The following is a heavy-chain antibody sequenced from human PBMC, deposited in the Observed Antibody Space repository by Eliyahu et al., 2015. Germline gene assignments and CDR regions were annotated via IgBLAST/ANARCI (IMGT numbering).Heavy chain of an antibody. CDR2: IIPIFGTA. V-gene: IGHV1-69*01. CDR3: ARDALNKYSSSSGSVYYFDY. D-gene: IGHD6-6*01. Sequence: QVQLVQSGAEVKKPGSSVKVSCKASGXTXSSXAXXWVRQAPGQGLEWMGGIIPIFGTANYAQKFQGRVTITADESTSTAYMELSSLRSEDTAVYYCARDALNKYSSSSGSVYYFDYWGQGTLVTVSS. J-gene: IGHJ4*02. CDR1: GXTXSSXA.